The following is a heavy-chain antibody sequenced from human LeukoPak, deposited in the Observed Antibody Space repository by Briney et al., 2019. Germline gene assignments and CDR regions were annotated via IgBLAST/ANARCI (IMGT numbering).Heavy chain of an antibody. CDR1: GGSISSNSYY. CDR2: ISYSGTT. CDR3: ARRSSIAAAGTKPFDY. Sequence: SETLSLTCTVSGGSISSNSYYWGWIRQPPGKGLEWIGSISYSGTTYYSPSLKSRVTISVDTSKNQFSLRLSSVTAADTAVYYCARRSSIAAAGTKPFDYWGQGTLVTVSS. V-gene: IGHV4-39*07. D-gene: IGHD6-13*01. J-gene: IGHJ4*02.